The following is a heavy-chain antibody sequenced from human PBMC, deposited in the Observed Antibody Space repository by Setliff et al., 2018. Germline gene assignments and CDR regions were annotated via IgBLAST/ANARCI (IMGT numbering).Heavy chain of an antibody. J-gene: IGHJ4*02. V-gene: IGHV5-51*01. CDR3: ARRVVSTAMRYYFDY. D-gene: IGHD2-2*01. Sequence: SLKISCKASGYSFSTFSIGWVRQMPGRGLEWMGVIFPTNSKVTYSPSFQGQVTISADNSFSTAFLQWRGLKASDTAMYYCARRVVSTAMRYYFDYWGQGTLVTVSS. CDR2: IFPTNSKV. CDR1: GYSFSTFS.